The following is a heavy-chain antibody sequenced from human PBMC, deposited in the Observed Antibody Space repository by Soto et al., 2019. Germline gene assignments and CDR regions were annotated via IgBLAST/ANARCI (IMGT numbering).Heavy chain of an antibody. CDR3: ARAKFESTGWQQFDI. CDR1: GGSFTGHF. V-gene: IGHV4-34*01. CDR2: VSHSGNT. D-gene: IGHD2-8*02. Sequence: SETLSLTCTVSGGSFTGHFCSWVRQPPWKGLEWIGEVSHSGNTKYYPSLRSRVTLSVDSSKNQISLALTSVTAADTAVYYCARAKFESTGWQQFDICGQGTRVTVSS. J-gene: IGHJ4*02.